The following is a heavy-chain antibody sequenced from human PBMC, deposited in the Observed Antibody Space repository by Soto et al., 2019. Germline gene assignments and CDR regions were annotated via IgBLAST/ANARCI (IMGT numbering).Heavy chain of an antibody. CDR1: GFTFSIYC. Sequence: GGSLRLSCAASGFTFSIYCMSWVRQAPWKGLEWVANIKQDGSEKYYVDSVKGRFTISRDNAKNSLYLQMNSLRAEDTAVYYCARDRGYTSGYYYYYGMDVWGQGTTVTVSS. J-gene: IGHJ6*02. V-gene: IGHV3-7*01. CDR3: ARDRGYTSGYYYYYGMDV. D-gene: IGHD3-22*01. CDR2: IKQDGSEK.